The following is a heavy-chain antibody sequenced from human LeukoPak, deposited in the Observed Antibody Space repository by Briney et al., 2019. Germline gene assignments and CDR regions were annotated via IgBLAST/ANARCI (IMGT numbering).Heavy chain of an antibody. J-gene: IGHJ4*02. D-gene: IGHD2-8*01. CDR1: GNYW. CDR2: INSDGSWT. V-gene: IGHV3-74*01. Sequence: GALRLSCAASGNYWMHWVRQVPGKGLVWVSHINSDGSWTSYADSVKGRFTISEDNAKNTVYLQMNSLRAEDTAVYYCVNETYWGRGTLVTVSS. CDR3: VNETY.